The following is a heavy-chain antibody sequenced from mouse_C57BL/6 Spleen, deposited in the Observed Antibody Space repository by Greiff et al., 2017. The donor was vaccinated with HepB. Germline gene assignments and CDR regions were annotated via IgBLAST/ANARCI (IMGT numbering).Heavy chain of an antibody. CDR1: GYTFTSYW. CDR2: IDPSDSYT. Sequence: QVQLQQPGAELVMPGASVKLSCKASGYTFTSYWMHWVKQRPGQGLAWLGEIDPSDSYTNYNQKFKGKSTLTVDKSSSTAYMQLSSLTSEDAAVYYCARYGYDFDYWGQGTTLTVSS. V-gene: IGHV1-69*01. CDR3: ARYGYDFDY. D-gene: IGHD2-2*01. J-gene: IGHJ2*01.